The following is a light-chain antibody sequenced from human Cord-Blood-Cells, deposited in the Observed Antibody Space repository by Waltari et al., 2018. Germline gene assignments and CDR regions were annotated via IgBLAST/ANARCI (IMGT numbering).Light chain of an antibody. J-gene: IGLJ3*02. CDR1: SGSVSTSYY. Sequence: QTVVTQEPSFSVSPGGTVPLTCGLSSGSVSTSYYPSWYQQTPGQAPRTLIYSTNTRSSGAPDRFSGSILGNKAALTITGAQADDESDYYCVLYMGSGIWVFGGGTKLTVL. CDR3: VLYMGSGIWV. CDR2: STN. V-gene: IGLV8-61*01.